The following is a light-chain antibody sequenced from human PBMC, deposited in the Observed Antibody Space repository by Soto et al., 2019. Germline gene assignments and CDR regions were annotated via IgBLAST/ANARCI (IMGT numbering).Light chain of an antibody. CDR3: FSFTATSTHV. CDR2: EVN. J-gene: IGLJ1*01. CDR1: SSEIGAYDY. V-gene: IGLV2-14*01. Sequence: QSALTQPASLSGSPGQSITISCTGTSSEIGAYDYVSWFQQHPGKAPKLLLSEVNTRPSGVSNRFSGSKSGNTAYLTISGLQVQDDVDYFCFSFTATSTHVFGTGTRSPS.